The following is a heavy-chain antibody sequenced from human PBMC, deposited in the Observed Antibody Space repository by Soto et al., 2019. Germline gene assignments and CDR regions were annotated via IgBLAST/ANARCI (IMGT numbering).Heavy chain of an antibody. D-gene: IGHD4-17*01. CDR2: IYYSGST. CDR1: GGSVSSGSYY. Sequence: PSETLSLTCTVSGGSVSSGSYYWSWIRQPPGKGLEWIGYIYYSGSTNYNPSLKSRVTISVDTSKNQFSLKLSSVTAADTAVYYCARDRWATTVTTNGGIYYYYYGMDVWGQGTTVTVSS. CDR3: ARDRWATTVTTNGGIYYYYYGMDV. V-gene: IGHV4-61*01. J-gene: IGHJ6*02.